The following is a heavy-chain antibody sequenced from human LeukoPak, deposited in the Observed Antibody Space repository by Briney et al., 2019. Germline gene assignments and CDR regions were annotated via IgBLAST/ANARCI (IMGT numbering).Heavy chain of an antibody. CDR2: IGRGGSPI. CDR3: HAGLDY. J-gene: IGHJ4*02. D-gene: IGHD3/OR15-3a*01. V-gene: IGHV3-48*03. CDR1: GFTFSSYA. Sequence: GRSLRLSCAASGFTFSSYAMNWVRQAPGKGLEWVSHIGRGGSPIYYADSVKGRFTISRDNAKQSLYLQMDSLRAEDTGVYYCHAGLDYWGQGTLVSVSS.